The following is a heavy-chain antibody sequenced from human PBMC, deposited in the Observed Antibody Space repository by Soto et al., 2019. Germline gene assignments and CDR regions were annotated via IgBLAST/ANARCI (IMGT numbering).Heavy chain of an antibody. CDR2: VSTNGAT. CDR1: DDFISSYY. D-gene: IGHD3-9*01. V-gene: IGHV4-4*07. CDR3: ARADYEILAGSYAMDV. J-gene: IGHJ6*02. Sequence: LSLTCTVSDDFISSYYWNWIRQPAGKGLEWIGRVSTNGATNYNPSLESRVTMSVDTSKNQFSLKLTSVTAADTAVYFCARADYEILAGSYAMDVWGQGTTVTVSS.